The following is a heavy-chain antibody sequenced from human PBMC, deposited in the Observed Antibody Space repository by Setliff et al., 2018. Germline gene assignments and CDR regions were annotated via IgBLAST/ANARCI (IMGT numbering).Heavy chain of an antibody. CDR1: DVSISGYY. CDR3: ARYQNYFDSSGQTQYYFDY. D-gene: IGHD3-22*01. V-gene: IGHV4-59*01. J-gene: IGHJ4*02. Sequence: SETLSLTCTVSDVSISGYYWSWIRQPPGKGLEWIGFIYYSGATTYNPSLKSRVTISVDTSKNQFSLNLNSVTAADTAVYYCARYQNYFDSSGQTQYYFDYWGQGTLVTVSS. CDR2: IYYSGAT.